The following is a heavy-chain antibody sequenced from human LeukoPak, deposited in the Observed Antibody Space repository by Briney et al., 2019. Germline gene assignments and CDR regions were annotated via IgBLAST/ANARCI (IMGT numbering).Heavy chain of an antibody. V-gene: IGHV1-69*13. Sequence: SVKVSCKASGGTFSSYAISWVRQAPGQGLEWMGGIIPIFGTANYAQKFQGRVTITADESTSTAYMELSSLRSEDTAVYYCARVGRGDCSSTSCSWDYDFYNNWGQGTLVTVSS. J-gene: IGHJ4*02. CDR2: IIPIFGTA. CDR3: ARVGRGDCSSTSCSWDYDFYNN. D-gene: IGHD2-2*03. CDR1: GGTFSSYA.